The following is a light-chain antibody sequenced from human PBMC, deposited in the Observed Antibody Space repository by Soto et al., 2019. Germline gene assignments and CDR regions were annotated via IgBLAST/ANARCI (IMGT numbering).Light chain of an antibody. V-gene: IGKV1-8*01. CDR3: RQYYIYPSYT. Sequence: AIRMTQSPSSLSASTGDRVTITCRASQGISSYLAWYQQKPGKAPKLLIYAASTLQSGVPSRFSGSGSGTDFTLTIRCLQSEDFATYYCRQYYIYPSYTFGQGTKLEIK. J-gene: IGKJ2*01. CDR1: QGISSY. CDR2: AAS.